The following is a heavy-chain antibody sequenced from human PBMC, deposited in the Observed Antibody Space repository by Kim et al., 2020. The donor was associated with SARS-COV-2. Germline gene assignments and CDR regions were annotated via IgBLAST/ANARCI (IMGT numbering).Heavy chain of an antibody. CDR3: AREPPYGSSGWFWFAAFDI. CDR2: IYHSGST. D-gene: IGHD6-19*01. CDR1: GYSISSGYY. Sequence: SETLSLTCTVSGYSISSGYYWGWIRQPPGKGLEWIGSIYHSGSTYYNPSLKSRVTISVDTSKNQFSLKLSSVTAADTAVYYCAREPPYGSSGWFWFAAFDIWGQGTMVTVSS. V-gene: IGHV4-38-2*02. J-gene: IGHJ3*02.